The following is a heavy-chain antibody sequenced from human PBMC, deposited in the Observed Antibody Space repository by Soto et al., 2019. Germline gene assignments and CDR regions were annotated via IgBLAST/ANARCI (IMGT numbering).Heavy chain of an antibody. V-gene: IGHV4-34*01. CDR1: GASSSGCY. CDR3: AKGGLEISRSGNDV. Sequence: PAATLSLTCGIEGASSSGCYWRWSRQPPGKALEFRGESDQNGVISYNSSLHERLLMSLDMSKNELSLQLTSVTAADAAVYYCAKGGLEISRSGNDVWGQVTTVTDSS. CDR2: SDQNGVI. D-gene: IGHD3-3*01. J-gene: IGHJ6*02.